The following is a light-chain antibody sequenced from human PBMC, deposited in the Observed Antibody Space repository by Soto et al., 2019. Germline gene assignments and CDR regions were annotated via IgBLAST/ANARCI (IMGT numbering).Light chain of an antibody. CDR2: GAS. J-gene: IGKJ3*01. CDR3: QQYGSSPLFT. V-gene: IGKV3-20*01. Sequence: EIVLTQSPGTLSLSPGERATLSCRASQSVSSSYLAWYQQKPGQAPGLRISGASSRATGIPDRFSCSGSGKDFTLTISRLEPEDFAVYYCQQYGSSPLFTFGPGTKVDIK. CDR1: QSVSSSY.